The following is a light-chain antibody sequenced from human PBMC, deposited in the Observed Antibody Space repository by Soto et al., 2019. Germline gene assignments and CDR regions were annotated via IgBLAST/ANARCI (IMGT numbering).Light chain of an antibody. J-gene: IGKJ2*01. CDR2: AAS. Sequence: DIQMTQSPSSLSASVGDRVTITCRASQTISRFLSWYQKKPGKAPKLLIYAASTLQPGVPSRFSGSGSGTDFTLTIRSLQPEDFATYYCQQSYSGPSTFGQGTKVEIK. V-gene: IGKV1-39*01. CDR3: QQSYSGPST. CDR1: QTISRF.